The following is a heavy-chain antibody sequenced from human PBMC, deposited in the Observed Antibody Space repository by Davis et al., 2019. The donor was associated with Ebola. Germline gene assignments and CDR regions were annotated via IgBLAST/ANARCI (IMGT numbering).Heavy chain of an antibody. Sequence: GGSLRLTCAASGFTFSSYAMHWVRQAPGKGLEWVAVISYDGSNKYYADSVKGRFTISRDNSKNTLYLQMNSLRAEDTAVYYCASLYCSGGSCSPNFDYWGQGTLVTVSS. CDR3: ASLYCSGGSCSPNFDY. CDR2: ISYDGSNK. J-gene: IGHJ4*02. D-gene: IGHD2-15*01. CDR1: GFTFSSYA. V-gene: IGHV3-30-3*01.